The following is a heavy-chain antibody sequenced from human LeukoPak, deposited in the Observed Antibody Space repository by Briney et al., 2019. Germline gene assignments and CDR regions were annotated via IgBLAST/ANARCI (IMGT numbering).Heavy chain of an antibody. Sequence: GGSLRLSCAASGFTVSSNYMSWVRQAPGKGLEWVSLISWDGGSTYYADSVKGRFTISRDNSKNSLYLQMNSLRAEDTAVYYCARDLNYYDSSGYNPYYYYYYYMDVWGKGTTVTVSS. D-gene: IGHD3-22*01. CDR2: ISWDGGST. CDR3: ARDLNYYDSSGYNPYYYYYYYMDV. J-gene: IGHJ6*03. V-gene: IGHV3-43*01. CDR1: GFTVSSNY.